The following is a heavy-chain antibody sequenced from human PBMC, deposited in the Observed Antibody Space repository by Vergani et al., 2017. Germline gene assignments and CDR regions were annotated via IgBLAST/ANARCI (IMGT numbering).Heavy chain of an antibody. CDR2: IYYSGST. Sequence: QVQLQESGPGLVKPSETLSLTCTVSGGSISSYYWSWIRQPPGTGLEWIGFIYYSGSTNYYPSLKSRVTISVATSKNQFCLKLSSVTAADTAVYYGARGSYSSSWYAAEYFQQWGQGTLVTVSS. CDR1: GGSISSYY. J-gene: IGHJ1*01. V-gene: IGHV4-59*01. D-gene: IGHD6-13*01. CDR3: ARGSYSSSWYAAEYFQQ.